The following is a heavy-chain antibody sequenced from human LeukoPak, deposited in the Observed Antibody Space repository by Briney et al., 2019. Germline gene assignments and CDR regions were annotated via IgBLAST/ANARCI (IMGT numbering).Heavy chain of an antibody. CDR3: ARGGSGSYYIVYYGMDV. CDR1: GFTVSSNY. Sequence: GGSLRLSCAASGFTVSSNYMSWVRQAPGKGLEWVSVIYSGGSTYHADSVKGRFTISSDNSKNTLYLQMNSLRAEDTAVYYCARGGSGSYYIVYYGMDVWGQGTTVTVSS. V-gene: IGHV3-66*01. D-gene: IGHD3-10*01. CDR2: IYSGGST. J-gene: IGHJ6*02.